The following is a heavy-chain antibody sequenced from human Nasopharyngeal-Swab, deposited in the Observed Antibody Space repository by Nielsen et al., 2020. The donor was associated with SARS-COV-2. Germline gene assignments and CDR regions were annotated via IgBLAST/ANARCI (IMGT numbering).Heavy chain of an antibody. V-gene: IGHV3-30*04. CDR1: GFTFSNFA. D-gene: IGHD6-13*01. J-gene: IGHJ4*02. CDR3: ARGSGTGSWNFDY. CDR2: TSFDGSKK. Sequence: GESLKISCAASGFTFSNFAMHWVRPAPGKGLEWVALTSFDGSKKYYGDSVKGRFTVSRDNSKNTLYLQMNSLRVEDTSVFYCARGSGTGSWNFDYWGQGALVTVSS.